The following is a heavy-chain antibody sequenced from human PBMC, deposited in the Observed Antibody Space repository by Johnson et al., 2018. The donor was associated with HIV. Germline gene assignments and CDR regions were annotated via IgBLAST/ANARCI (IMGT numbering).Heavy chain of an antibody. CDR2: ISGSGGAV. Sequence: MQLVESGGGFVQPGGSLRLSCAASGFTFSNYAMGWVRQAPGKGLEWVSSISGSGGAVYFADSVKGRFTISRDNAKNTLYLQMNSLRAEDTAVYYCARDGYCSGGSCYSGDRLDAFDIWGQGTMVTVSS. J-gene: IGHJ3*02. CDR1: GFTFSNYA. CDR3: ARDGYCSGGSCYSGDRLDAFDI. V-gene: IGHV3-23*04. D-gene: IGHD2-15*01.